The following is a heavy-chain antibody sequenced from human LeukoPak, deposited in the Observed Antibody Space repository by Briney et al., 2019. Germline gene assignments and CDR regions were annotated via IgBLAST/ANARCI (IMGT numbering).Heavy chain of an antibody. CDR2: IYYSGST. J-gene: IGHJ5*02. D-gene: IGHD6-19*01. CDR1: GGSISSRTYY. V-gene: IGHV4-39*01. Sequence: SETLSLTCTVSGGSISSRTYYWGWIRQPPGKGLEWIASIYYSGSTSYNPSLKSRVSISVDTSKNQFSLKLSSVTAADTAVYYCANLQWLAKKRPFDPWGQGTLVTVSS. CDR3: ANLQWLAKKRPFDP.